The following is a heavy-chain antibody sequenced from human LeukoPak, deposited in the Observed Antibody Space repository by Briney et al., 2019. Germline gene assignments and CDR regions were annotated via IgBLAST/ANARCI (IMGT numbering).Heavy chain of an antibody. CDR1: GYTFIGYY. D-gene: IGHD2-2*01. CDR2: INPNSGGT. Sequence: ASVKVSCKASGYTFIGYYIHWVRQAPGQGLEWMGWINPNSGGTNYAQKFQGRVTMTRDTSISTAYMELSRLRSDDTAVYYCARTYCSSTSCANWFDPWGQGTLVTVSS. J-gene: IGHJ5*02. V-gene: IGHV1-2*02. CDR3: ARTYCSSTSCANWFDP.